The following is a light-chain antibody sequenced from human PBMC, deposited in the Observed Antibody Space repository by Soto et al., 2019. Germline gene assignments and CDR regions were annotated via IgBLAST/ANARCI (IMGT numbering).Light chain of an antibody. CDR1: QSVSSN. J-gene: IGKJ1*01. Sequence: EIVMTQSPATLSMSPGKRATLSCRASQSVSSNLASYQQKPGQAPRLLIYGASTRATGIPARLSGSESGTEFTLNISSLQSEDFAVYYYQQYNNWPPTFGQGTKVEIK. V-gene: IGKV3-15*01. CDR2: GAS. CDR3: QQYNNWPPT.